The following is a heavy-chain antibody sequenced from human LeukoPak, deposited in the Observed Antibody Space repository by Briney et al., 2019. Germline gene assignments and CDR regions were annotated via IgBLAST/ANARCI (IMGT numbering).Heavy chain of an antibody. D-gene: IGHD1-1*01. CDR1: GFTFSSDE. CDR3: TRGYRVSDY. Sequence: PGGSLRLSCAAPGFTFSSDEMSWVRQAPGKGLEWVSYISPGGSTTYYADSVKGRFTISRDNAKKSLYLQMDSLRAGDTAVYYCTRGYRVSDYWGQGTLVLVSS. J-gene: IGHJ4*02. CDR2: ISPGGSTT. V-gene: IGHV3-48*03.